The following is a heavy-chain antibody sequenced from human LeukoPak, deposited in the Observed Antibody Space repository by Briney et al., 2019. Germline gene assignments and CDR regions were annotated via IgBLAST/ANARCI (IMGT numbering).Heavy chain of an antibody. J-gene: IGHJ4*02. CDR1: GFTVSSKY. Sequence: GGSLRLSCAASGFTVSSKYMGWVRQASGQGLEWVSVIHPGGTIYYADSVKGTFTISRDNSKNTLYLEMNTLSVEDTAVYYCAMYSSAWYAVYWGQGTLVTVSS. CDR3: AMYSSAWYAVY. D-gene: IGHD6-19*01. CDR2: IHPGGTI. V-gene: IGHV3-66*01.